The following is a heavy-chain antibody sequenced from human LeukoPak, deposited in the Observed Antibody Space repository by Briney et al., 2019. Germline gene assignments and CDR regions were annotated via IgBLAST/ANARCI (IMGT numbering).Heavy chain of an antibody. D-gene: IGHD4-17*01. Sequence: PSETLSLTCTVSGYSISSGYYWGWIRQPPGKGLEWIGSIYHSGSTYYNPSLKSRVTISVDTSKNQFSLKLSSVTAADTAVYYCARGSRLYGDYYYWGQGTLVTVSS. CDR3: ARGSRLYGDYYY. J-gene: IGHJ4*02. CDR1: GYSISSGYY. V-gene: IGHV4-38-2*02. CDR2: IYHSGST.